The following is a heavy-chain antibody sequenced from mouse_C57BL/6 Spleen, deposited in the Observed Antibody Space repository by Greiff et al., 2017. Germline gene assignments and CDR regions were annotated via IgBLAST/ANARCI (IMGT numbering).Heavy chain of an antibody. CDR1: GFSLTSYG. CDR2: IWSGGST. V-gene: IGHV2-2*01. Sequence: VQLQQSGPGLVQPSQSLSITCTVSGFSLTSYGVHWVRQSPGKGLEWLGVIWSGGSTDSNAAFISRLSISKDNSKSQVFFKMNSLQADDTAIYYCARGRDYGSSSYWYFDVWGTGTTVTVSS. J-gene: IGHJ1*03. D-gene: IGHD1-1*01. CDR3: ARGRDYGSSSYWYFDV.